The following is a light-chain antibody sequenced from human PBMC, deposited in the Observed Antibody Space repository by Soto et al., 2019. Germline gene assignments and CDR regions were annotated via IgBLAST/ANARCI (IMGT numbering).Light chain of an antibody. V-gene: IGKV1-5*01. CDR1: QSISSW. CDR3: QLYSVYSSWT. CDR2: DAS. Sequence: DIQMTQSPSTQSASVGDRVTITCRASQSISSWLAWYQQKPGKAPKLLIYDASSLESGVPSRFSGSGSGTEFTLTISSLQTEDFATYYCQLYSVYSSWTFGQGTKVDI. J-gene: IGKJ1*01.